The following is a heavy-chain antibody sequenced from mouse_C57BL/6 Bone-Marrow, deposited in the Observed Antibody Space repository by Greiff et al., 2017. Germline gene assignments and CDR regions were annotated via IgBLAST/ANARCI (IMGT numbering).Heavy chain of an antibody. CDR3: ARSARDY. J-gene: IGHJ2*01. CDR2: INPSSGYT. CDR1: GYTFTSYT. D-gene: IGHD6-1*01. Sequence: QVQLKESGADLAKPGASVKLSCEASGYTFTSYTMHWVKQRPGQGLEWIGYINPSSGYTKYTQTFKDKATFTADKSPSTDYMQLSSLRSEDSAVYYCARSARDYWGQGTTLTVSS. V-gene: IGHV1-4*01.